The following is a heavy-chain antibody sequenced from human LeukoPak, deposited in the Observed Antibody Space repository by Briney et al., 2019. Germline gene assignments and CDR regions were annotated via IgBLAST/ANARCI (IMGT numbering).Heavy chain of an antibody. CDR1: GFTFSSYA. CDR2: ISGSGGST. CDR3: AKGMRFGESFGDAFDI. J-gene: IGHJ3*02. D-gene: IGHD3-10*01. Sequence: GGSLRLSCAASGFTFSSYAMSWVRQAPGKGLEWVSAISGSGGSTYYADSVRGRFTISRDNSKNTLYLQMNSLRAEDTAVYYCAKGMRFGESFGDAFDIWGQGTMVTVSS. V-gene: IGHV3-23*01.